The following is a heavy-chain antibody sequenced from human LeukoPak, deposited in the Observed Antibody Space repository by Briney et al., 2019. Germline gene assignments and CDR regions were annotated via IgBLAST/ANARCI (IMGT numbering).Heavy chain of an antibody. CDR3: ARDPLYSSGWYPGVNFDY. J-gene: IGHJ4*02. CDR1: GFTFSSYA. V-gene: IGHV3-30*04. D-gene: IGHD6-19*01. CDR2: ISYDGSNK. Sequence: GRSLRLSCAASGFTFSSYAMHWVRQAPGKGLEWVAVISYDGSNKYYADSVKGRFTISRDNSKNTLYLQMNSLRAEDTAVYYCARDPLYSSGWYPGVNFDYWGQGTLVTVSS.